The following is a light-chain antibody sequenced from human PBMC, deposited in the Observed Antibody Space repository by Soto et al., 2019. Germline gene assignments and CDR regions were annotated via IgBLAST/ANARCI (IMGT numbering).Light chain of an antibody. Sequence: EIVLTQSPGTLSLSPGERATLSCRASQSVSSSYLAWYQQKPGQAPRLLIYGASSRATGIPDRFSGSGTGTDFSLTISRLEPEDFAVYYCQQYGSSPPMTFGHGTNVEIK. CDR2: GAS. J-gene: IGKJ1*01. V-gene: IGKV3-20*01. CDR3: QQYGSSPPMT. CDR1: QSVSSSY.